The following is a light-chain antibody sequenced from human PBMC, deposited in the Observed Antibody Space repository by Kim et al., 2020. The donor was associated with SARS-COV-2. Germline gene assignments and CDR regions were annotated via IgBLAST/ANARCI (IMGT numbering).Light chain of an antibody. CDR3: QQSYSSPRS. J-gene: IGKJ2*03. V-gene: IGKV1-39*01. CDR1: QSISNF. Sequence: SASVGDRVTITCRARQSISNFLNWYQQKPGKAPKLLIYRASSLQSGVPSRFSGSGSGTEFTLTISSLQPEDFATYYCQQSYSSPRSFGQGTKLEIK. CDR2: RAS.